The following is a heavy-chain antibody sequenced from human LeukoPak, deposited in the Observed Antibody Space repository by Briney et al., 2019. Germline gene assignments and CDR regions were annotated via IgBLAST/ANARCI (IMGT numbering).Heavy chain of an antibody. CDR2: IWYDGSNK. Sequence: GGSLTLSCAASGFTFSSYGMHWLRQAPGKGLEWVAVIWYDGSNKYYADSVKGRFTISRDNSKNTLYLQMTSLRAEDTAVYYCARDVIGYFDYWGQGTLVTVSS. CDR1: GFTFSSYG. J-gene: IGHJ4*02. CDR3: ARDVIGYFDY. D-gene: IGHD2/OR15-2a*01. V-gene: IGHV3-33*01.